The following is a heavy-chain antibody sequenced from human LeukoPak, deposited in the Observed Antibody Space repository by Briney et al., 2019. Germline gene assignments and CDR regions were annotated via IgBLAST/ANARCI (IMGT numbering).Heavy chain of an antibody. CDR1: GFTFYSYG. CDR3: ATERSYSGSGSFDY. J-gene: IGHJ4*02. Sequence: GGSLRLSCAASGFTFYSYGMHWVRQAPGKGLEWVAVISHDGSNIHYGDSVKGRFTILRDDSKNTLYLQMNGLKTEDTAVYFCATERSYSGSGSFDYWGQGTLVTVSS. D-gene: IGHD3-10*01. CDR2: ISHDGSNI. V-gene: IGHV3-30*03.